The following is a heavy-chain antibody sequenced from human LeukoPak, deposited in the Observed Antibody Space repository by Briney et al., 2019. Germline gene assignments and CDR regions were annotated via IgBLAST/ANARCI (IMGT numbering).Heavy chain of an antibody. J-gene: IGHJ3*02. CDR3: ARQYDSSGYQRFHDAFDI. CDR2: IYYSGST. D-gene: IGHD3-22*01. Sequence: SSETLSLTCTVSGGSISSYYWSWIRQPPGKGLEWIGYIYYSGSTNYNPSLKSRVTISVDTSKNQFSLKLSSVTAADTAVYYCARQYDSSGYQRFHDAFDIWGQGTMVTVSS. V-gene: IGHV4-59*08. CDR1: GGSISSYY.